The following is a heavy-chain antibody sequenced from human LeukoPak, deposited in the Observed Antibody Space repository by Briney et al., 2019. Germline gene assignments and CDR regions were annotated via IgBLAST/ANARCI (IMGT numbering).Heavy chain of an antibody. Sequence: ASVKVSCKASGYTFIDYYMHWVRQAPGQGLEWMGWINTNSGGTNFAQKFQGRVTMTRDTSISTAYIELSSLRSDDTAVYYCARDRTHTALLDYWGQGTLVTVSS. V-gene: IGHV1-2*02. D-gene: IGHD5-18*01. CDR1: GYTFIDYY. CDR2: INTNSGGT. J-gene: IGHJ4*02. CDR3: ARDRTHTALLDY.